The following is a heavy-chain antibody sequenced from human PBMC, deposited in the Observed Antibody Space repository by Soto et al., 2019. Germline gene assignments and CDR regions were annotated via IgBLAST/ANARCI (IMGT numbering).Heavy chain of an antibody. D-gene: IGHD3-22*01. CDR3: ARRGYYYDSSGYGYYFDY. CDR2: INHSGST. CDR1: GGSFSGYY. J-gene: IGHJ4*02. Sequence: SETLSLTCAVYGGSFSGYYWSWIRQPPGKGLEWIGEINHSGSTNYDPSLKSRVTISVDTSKNQFSLKLSSVTAADTAVYYCARRGYYYDSSGYGYYFDYWGQGTLVTVSS. V-gene: IGHV4-34*01.